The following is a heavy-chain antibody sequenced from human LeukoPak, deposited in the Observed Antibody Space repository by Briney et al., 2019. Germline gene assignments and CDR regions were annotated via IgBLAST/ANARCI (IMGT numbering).Heavy chain of an antibody. CDR3: AREGVVGATDNWFDP. J-gene: IGHJ5*02. Sequence: SETLSLTCTVSGGSISSYYWSWIRQPPGKGLEWIGYTYYSGSTNYNPSLKSRVTISVDTSKNQFSLKLSSVTAADTAVYYCAREGVVGATDNWFDPWGQGTLVTVSS. D-gene: IGHD1-26*01. V-gene: IGHV4-59*01. CDR1: GGSISSYY. CDR2: TYYSGST.